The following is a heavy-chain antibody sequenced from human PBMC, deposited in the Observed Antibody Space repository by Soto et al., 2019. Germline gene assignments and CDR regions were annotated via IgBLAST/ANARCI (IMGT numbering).Heavy chain of an antibody. J-gene: IGHJ4*02. D-gene: IGHD2-15*01. CDR1: GFTFSDHY. V-gene: IGHV3-72*01. CDR2: IRNKRNSYTT. CDR3: ANSLGGNGH. Sequence: EVQLVESGGGLVQPGGSLRLSCAASGFTFSDHYMDWVRQAPGTGLEWVGRIRNKRNSYTTEYAASVKGRFTISRDDSQNSLYLQMNSLKTEDTAVYWCANSLGGNGHWGQGTQVTVSS.